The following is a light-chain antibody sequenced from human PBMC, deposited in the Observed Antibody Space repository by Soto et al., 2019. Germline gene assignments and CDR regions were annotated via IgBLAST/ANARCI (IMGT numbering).Light chain of an antibody. V-gene: IGLV2-14*01. Sequence: QSALTQPASVSGSPGQSITISCTGTSSDVGGYNYVSWYQQYPDKAPKLMIYDVRNRPSGVSDRFSGSKSGNTASLTISGLQPDDEADYYCASYTSTNTYVFGPGTKLTVL. CDR1: SSDVGGYNY. J-gene: IGLJ1*01. CDR3: ASYTSTNTYV. CDR2: DVR.